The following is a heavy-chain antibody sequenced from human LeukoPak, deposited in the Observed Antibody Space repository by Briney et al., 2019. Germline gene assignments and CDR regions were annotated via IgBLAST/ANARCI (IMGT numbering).Heavy chain of an antibody. V-gene: IGHV1-46*01. CDR3: ARSGGSCSSCVYY. Sequence: ASVKVSCKASGYTFTSNYIHWVRQAPGQGLEWMGIINPSGGSTSYAQKFQGRVTMTRDTSTSTAYMELSSLRSEDTAAYYCARSGGSCSSCVYYWGQGTLVTVSS. J-gene: IGHJ4*02. D-gene: IGHD2-15*01. CDR2: INPSGGST. CDR1: GYTFTSNY.